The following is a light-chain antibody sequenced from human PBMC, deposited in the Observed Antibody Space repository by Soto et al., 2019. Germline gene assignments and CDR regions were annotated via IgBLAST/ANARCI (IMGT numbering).Light chain of an antibody. J-gene: IGKJ1*01. V-gene: IGKV3-15*01. CDR1: QSVSSS. Sequence: DMVVTQSPATLSVSPGERATLPCRASQSVSSSLAWYQQKPGRSPRLLIYGASTRAIGIPARFSGSGSGTEFTLTISSLQSEDFAVYYCLQYNNWWTFGQGTKVDIK. CDR3: LQYNNWWT. CDR2: GAS.